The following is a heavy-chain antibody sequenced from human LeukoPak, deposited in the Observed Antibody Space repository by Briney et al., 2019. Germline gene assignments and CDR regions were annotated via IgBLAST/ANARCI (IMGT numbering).Heavy chain of an antibody. Sequence: PGGSLRLSCPASGFTLSNYAMSWVRQAPGKGLAWVSAISGGGGNTYFADSVRGRSTIYRDNSENTVYLQMNSLTGEDTAVYYCAKSLVAVAPTRFDFWGQGTLVSVSS. CDR1: GFTLSNYA. CDR2: ISGGGGNT. V-gene: IGHV3-23*01. J-gene: IGHJ4*02. CDR3: AKSLVAVAPTRFDF. D-gene: IGHD2-15*01.